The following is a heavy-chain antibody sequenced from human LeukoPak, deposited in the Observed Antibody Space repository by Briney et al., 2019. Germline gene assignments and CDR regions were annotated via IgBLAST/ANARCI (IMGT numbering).Heavy chain of an antibody. J-gene: IGHJ4*02. V-gene: IGHV1-18*01. D-gene: IGHD5-12*01. Sequence: GASVKVSCKASGYTFTSYGISWVRQAPGQGLEWMGWISAYNGNTNYAQKLQGRVTMTTDTSTSTAYMELRSLRSDDTAVYYCARLYSGYDLVDYYFDYWGQGTLVTVSS. CDR1: GYTFTSYG. CDR2: ISAYNGNT. CDR3: ARLYSGYDLVDYYFDY.